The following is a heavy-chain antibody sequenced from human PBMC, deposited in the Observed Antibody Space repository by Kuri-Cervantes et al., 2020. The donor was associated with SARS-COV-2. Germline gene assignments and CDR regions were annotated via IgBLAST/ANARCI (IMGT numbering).Heavy chain of an antibody. J-gene: IGHJ6*02. D-gene: IGHD6-6*01. CDR3: ASIAARRVSYYYYGMDV. CDR1: GFSLSTSGVG. V-gene: IGHV2-5*01. Sequence: SGPTLVKPTQTFTLTCTFSGFSLSTSGVGVGWIRQPPGKALEWLALIYWNDGKRYSPSLKSRLTITKDTSKNQVVLTMTNMDPVDTATYYCASIAARRVSYYYYGMDVWGQGTTVTVSS. CDR2: IYWNDGK.